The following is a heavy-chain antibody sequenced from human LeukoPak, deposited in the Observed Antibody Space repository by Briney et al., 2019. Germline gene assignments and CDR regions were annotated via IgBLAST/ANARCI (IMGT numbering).Heavy chain of an antibody. J-gene: IGHJ5*02. D-gene: IGHD2-2*01. CDR2: IYYSGST. Sequence: SETLSLTCTVSGGSISSSSYYWGWIRQPPGKGLEWIGSIYYSGSTYYNPSLKSRVTISVDTSKNQFSLKLSSVTAADTAVYYCARRSVPAEFDPWGQGTLVTVSS. CDR1: GGSISSSSYY. CDR3: ARRSVPAEFDP. V-gene: IGHV4-39*01.